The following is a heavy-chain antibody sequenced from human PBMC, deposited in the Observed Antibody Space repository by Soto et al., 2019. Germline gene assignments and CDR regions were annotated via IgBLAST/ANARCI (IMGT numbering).Heavy chain of an antibody. J-gene: IGHJ4*02. CDR1: GFTFSNYA. Sequence: PGGSLRLSCAVSGFTFSNYAMTGVRQAPGKGLEWVSLMSGNGGRIVYADSVKGRFTISRDNSKNTRYLQMDSLRLEDTAVYYCVKDPVSGGSGGAWFDYRAQGTLVT. CDR2: MSGNGGRI. CDR3: VKDPVSGGSGGAWFDY. V-gene: IGHV3-23*01. D-gene: IGHD2-21*02.